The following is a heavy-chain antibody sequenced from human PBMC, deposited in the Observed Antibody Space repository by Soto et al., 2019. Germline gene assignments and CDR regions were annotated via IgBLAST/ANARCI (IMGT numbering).Heavy chain of an antibody. CDR2: ISGSGGST. J-gene: IGHJ6*03. D-gene: IGHD3-3*01. V-gene: IGHV3-23*01. CDR1: GFTFSSYA. CDR3: AKGSYDFWSGDAFYYYYYYMDV. Sequence: GGSLRLSCAASGFTFSSYAMSWVRQAPGKGLEWVSAISGSGGSTYYADSVKGRFTISRDNSKNTLYLQMNSLRAEDTAVYYCAKGSYDFWSGDAFYYYYYYMDVWGKGTTVTVS.